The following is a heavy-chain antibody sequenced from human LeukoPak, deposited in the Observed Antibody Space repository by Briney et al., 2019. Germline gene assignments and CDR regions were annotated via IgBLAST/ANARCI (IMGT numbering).Heavy chain of an antibody. D-gene: IGHD2-2*01. CDR3: ARDVRVVVPAAIGYYYYYYMDV. CDR2: IIPIFGTA. V-gene: IGHV1-69*13. J-gene: IGHJ6*03. Sequence: SVKVSCKASGGTFSSYTISWVRQAPGQGLEWMGGIIPIFGTANYAQKFQGRVTITADESTSTAYMELSSLRSEDTAVYYCARDVRVVVPAAIGYYYYYYMDVWGKGTTVTVSS. CDR1: GGTFSSYT.